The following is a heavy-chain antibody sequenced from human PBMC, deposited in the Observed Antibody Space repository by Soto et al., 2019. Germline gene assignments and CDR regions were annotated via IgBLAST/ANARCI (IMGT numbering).Heavy chain of an antibody. D-gene: IGHD3-10*01. CDR1: GGSISSGDYY. CDR3: ARDPLLLWGNSGFDY. V-gene: IGHV4-30-4*01. Sequence: QVQLQESGPGLVKPSQTLSLTCTVSGGSISSGDYYWSWIRQPPGKGLEWIGYIYYSGSTYYNPSLKSRVTISVDTSKNQFSLKLSSVTAADTAVYYCARDPLLLWGNSGFDYWGQGTLVTVSS. CDR2: IYYSGST. J-gene: IGHJ4*02.